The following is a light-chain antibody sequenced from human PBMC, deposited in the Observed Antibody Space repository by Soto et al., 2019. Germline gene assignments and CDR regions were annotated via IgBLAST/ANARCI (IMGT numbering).Light chain of an antibody. J-gene: IGKJ1*01. Sequence: EIVLTQSPGTLSLSPGERATLSCRASQTVTSNYLAWYQQKPGQTPNLLVYAASTRATGIPDRFSASGSGTDFTLTITRLEPEDFAVYYCQQYSDSPRTFGQGTKV. CDR1: QTVTSNY. CDR2: AAS. V-gene: IGKV3-20*01. CDR3: QQYSDSPRT.